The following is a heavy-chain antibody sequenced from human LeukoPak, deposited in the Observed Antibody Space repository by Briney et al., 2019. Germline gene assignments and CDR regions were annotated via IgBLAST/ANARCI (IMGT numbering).Heavy chain of an antibody. Sequence: PGGSLRLSCAASGFTFSSYGMHWVRQAPGKGLEWVAVIWYDGSNKYYADSVKGRFTISRDNSKNTLYLQMNSLRAEDTAVYYCAREAGFPQYYYFDYWGQGTLVTVSS. CDR2: IWYDGSNK. CDR1: GFTFSSYG. J-gene: IGHJ4*02. CDR3: AREAGFPQYYYFDY. D-gene: IGHD6-19*01. V-gene: IGHV3-33*01.